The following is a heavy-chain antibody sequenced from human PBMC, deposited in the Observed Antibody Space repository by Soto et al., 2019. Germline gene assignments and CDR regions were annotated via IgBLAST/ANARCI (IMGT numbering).Heavy chain of an antibody. V-gene: IGHV4-59*08. J-gene: IGHJ4*01. CDR1: GSPISSYY. D-gene: IGHD2-15*01. CDR3: ARLGGRYQAFDY. Sequence: PSETLSHTSNVSGSPISSYYWGWFRQPPGQGLEWVGYIYYAGTTSYNPSLRSRVAISVDASKSQFSLDLRSVTAADTAVYYCARLGGRYQAFDYWGHGALVTVS. CDR2: IYYAGTT.